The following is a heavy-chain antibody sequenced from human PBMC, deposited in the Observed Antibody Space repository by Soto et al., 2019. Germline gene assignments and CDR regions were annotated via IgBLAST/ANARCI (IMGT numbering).Heavy chain of an antibody. CDR2: MNPSSGET. Sequence: ASVKVSCKTSGYNFTNFEINWVRQAPGRGLVWMGWMNPSSGETGSAQNFQGRVTMTRDISTRTFFMQLTSLRSEDTAIYYCARLAEYCNGIKCYSNFDFWGRGTQVTV. CDR1: GYNFTNFE. D-gene: IGHD2-15*01. J-gene: IGHJ4*01. V-gene: IGHV1-8*01. CDR3: ARLAEYCNGIKCYSNFDF.